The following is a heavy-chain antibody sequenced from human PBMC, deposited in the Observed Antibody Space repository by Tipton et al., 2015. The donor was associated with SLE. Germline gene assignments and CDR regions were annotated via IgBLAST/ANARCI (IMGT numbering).Heavy chain of an antibody. D-gene: IGHD2-15*01. CDR3: AREGGYCSGGSCYSDY. Sequence: TLSLTCTVSGGSISSSSYYWGWIRQPPGKGLEWIGSIYYSGSTNYNPSLKSRVTISVDTSKNQFSLKLSSVTAADTAVYYCAREGGYCSGGSCYSDYWGQGTLVTVSS. CDR1: GGSISSSSYY. V-gene: IGHV4-39*07. CDR2: IYYSGST. J-gene: IGHJ4*02.